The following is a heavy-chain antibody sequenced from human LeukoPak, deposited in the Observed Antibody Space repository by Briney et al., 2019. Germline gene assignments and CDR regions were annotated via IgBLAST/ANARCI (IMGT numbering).Heavy chain of an antibody. CDR1: GFTFSSYG. Sequence: PGGSLRLSCAASGFTFSSYGMHWVRQAPGKGLEWVAVISYDGSNKYYADSVKGRFTISRDNSKNTLYLQMNSLRAEDTAVYYCARAPKAYYYGSGSYSNWFDPWGQGTLVTVSS. CDR3: ARAPKAYYYGSGSYSNWFDP. D-gene: IGHD3-10*01. CDR2: ISYDGSNK. V-gene: IGHV3-30*03. J-gene: IGHJ5*02.